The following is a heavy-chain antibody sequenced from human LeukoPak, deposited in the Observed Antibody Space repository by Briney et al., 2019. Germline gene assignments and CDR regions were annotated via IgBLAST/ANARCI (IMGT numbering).Heavy chain of an antibody. V-gene: IGHV4-59*01. CDR2: IYYSGST. D-gene: IGHD3-10*01. CDR1: GGSISSYY. Sequence: PSETLSLTCTVSGGSISSYYRSWIRQPPGKGLKWIGYIYYSGSTNYNPSLKSRVTISVDTSKNQFSLKLSSVTAADTAVYYCARLLYGSGSYPWYYYYYMDVWGKGTTVTISS. CDR3: ARLLYGSGSYPWYYYYYMDV. J-gene: IGHJ6*03.